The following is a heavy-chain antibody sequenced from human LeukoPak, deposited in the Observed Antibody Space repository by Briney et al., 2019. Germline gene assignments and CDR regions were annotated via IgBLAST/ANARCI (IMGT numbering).Heavy chain of an antibody. V-gene: IGHV1-8*01. Sequence: ASVKVSCKASGYTFTSYDINWVRQATGQGLEWMGWMNPNSGNTGYAQKFQGRVTMTRDTSTSTVYMELSSLRSEDTAVYYCASPRAPSSYDYVYYWGQGTLVTVSS. CDR3: ASPRAPSSYDYVYY. D-gene: IGHD3-16*01. J-gene: IGHJ4*02. CDR2: MNPNSGNT. CDR1: GYTFTSYD.